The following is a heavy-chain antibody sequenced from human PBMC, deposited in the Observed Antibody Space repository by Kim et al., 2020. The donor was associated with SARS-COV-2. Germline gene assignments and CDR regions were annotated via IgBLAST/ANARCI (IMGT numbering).Heavy chain of an antibody. V-gene: IGHV1-69*13. CDR3: ARDRVLLWFGELLSQGYFDY. CDR1: GGTFSSYA. D-gene: IGHD3-10*01. Sequence: SVKVSCKASGGTFSSYAISWVRQAPGQGLEWMGGIIPIFGTANYAQKFQGRVTITADESTSTAYMELSSLRSEDTAVYYCARDRVLLWFGELLSQGYFDYWGQGTLVTVSS. J-gene: IGHJ4*02. CDR2: IIPIFGTA.